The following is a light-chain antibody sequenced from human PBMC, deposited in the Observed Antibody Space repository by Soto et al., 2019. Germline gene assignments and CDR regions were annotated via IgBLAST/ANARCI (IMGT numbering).Light chain of an antibody. CDR1: QSISNS. CDR3: QHRAT. Sequence: IQMTQSPSSLSASVGDRVTITCRASQSISNSLNWYQQKSGKAPKLLIYAASNLQSGVPSRFSGSGSGTDVTLTISSLQPEDFATYYCQHRATFGGGTKVEIK. J-gene: IGKJ4*01. CDR2: AAS. V-gene: IGKV1-39*01.